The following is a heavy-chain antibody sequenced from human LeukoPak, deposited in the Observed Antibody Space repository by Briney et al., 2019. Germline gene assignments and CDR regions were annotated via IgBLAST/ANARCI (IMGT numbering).Heavy chain of an antibody. CDR3: ARTKYDILTGNNYYGMDV. J-gene: IGHJ6*04. CDR1: GFTFSSYS. D-gene: IGHD3-9*01. CDR2: ISSSSSDI. V-gene: IGHV3-21*01. Sequence: GGSLRLSCAASGFTFSSYSMNWVRQAPGMGLEWVSSISSSSSDIYYADSVKGRFTISRDNAKNSLYLQMNSLRAEHTAVYYCARTKYDILTGNNYYGMDVWGKGTTVTVSS.